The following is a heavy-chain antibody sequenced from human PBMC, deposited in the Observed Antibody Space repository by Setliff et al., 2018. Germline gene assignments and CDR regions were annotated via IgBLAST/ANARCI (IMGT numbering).Heavy chain of an antibody. CDR2: IIPIFGTA. CDR1: GGTFSSYA. V-gene: IGHV1-69*13. Sequence: GASVKVSCKASGGTFSSYAISWVRQAPGQGLEWMGGIIPIFGTANYAQKFQGRVTITADESTSTAYMELSSLRSEDTAAYYCARDSTVTTDYYYYYMDVWGKGTTVTVSS. J-gene: IGHJ6*03. CDR3: ARDSTVTTDYYYYYMDV. D-gene: IGHD4-17*01.